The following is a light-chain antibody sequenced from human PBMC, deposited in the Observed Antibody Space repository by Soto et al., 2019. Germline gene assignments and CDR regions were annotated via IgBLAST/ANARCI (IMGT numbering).Light chain of an antibody. CDR1: SGDIGGNNY. CDR2: DVS. CDR3: SSFTFTSTV. V-gene: IGLV2-14*03. Sequence: QSVLTQPASVSGSPGQSITISCTGTSGDIGGNNYVSWYQQHPGKAPKLMIYDVSDRASGASSRFSGSKSGNTASLTISGLQPEDEADYYCSSFTFTSTVFGTGTKVTVL. J-gene: IGLJ1*01.